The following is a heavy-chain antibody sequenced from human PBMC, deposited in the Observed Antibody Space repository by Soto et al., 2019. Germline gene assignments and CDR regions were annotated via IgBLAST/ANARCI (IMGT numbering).Heavy chain of an antibody. CDR3: ARSSSLIPNHYNGMDV. Sequence: ASVKVSCKASGYNFTSYGISWVRQAPGQGLEWMGWISVYNGNTNYAQKLQGRVTITRDTSTSTAYMELSSLRSEDTAVYYCARSSSLIPNHYNGMDVWGQGTTVTVSS. D-gene: IGHD2-2*02. CDR1: GYNFTSYG. J-gene: IGHJ6*02. CDR2: ISVYNGNT. V-gene: IGHV1-18*01.